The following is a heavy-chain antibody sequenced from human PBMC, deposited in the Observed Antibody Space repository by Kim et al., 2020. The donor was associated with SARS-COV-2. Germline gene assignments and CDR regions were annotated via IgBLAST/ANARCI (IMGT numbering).Heavy chain of an antibody. Sequence: SETLSLTCAVYGGSFSGYYWSWIRQPPGKGLEWIGEINHSGSTNYNPSLKSRVTISVDTSKNQFSLKLSSVTAADTAVYYCANLGLRLYYYYYGMDVWGQGTTVTVSS. CDR3: ANLGLRLYYYYYGMDV. CDR1: GGSFSGYY. J-gene: IGHJ6*02. V-gene: IGHV4-34*01. D-gene: IGHD3-16*01. CDR2: INHSGST.